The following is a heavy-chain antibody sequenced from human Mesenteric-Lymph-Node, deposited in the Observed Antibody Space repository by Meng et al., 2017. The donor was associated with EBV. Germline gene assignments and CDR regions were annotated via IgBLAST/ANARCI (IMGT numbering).Heavy chain of an antibody. CDR3: ARAVAGKGTYDS. J-gene: IGHJ4*02. CDR2: TYYRSKWYN. V-gene: IGHV6-1*01. Sequence: QVQLQQSGPGLVKPSQTLSLTCAISGDSVSSNSVGWAWTRQSPSRGLEWLGRTYYRSKWYNDYALSVESRITMNPDTSKNQFSLQLNSVTPDDTALYYCARAVAGKGTYDSWGQGTLVTVSS. D-gene: IGHD6-19*01. CDR1: GDSVSSNSVG.